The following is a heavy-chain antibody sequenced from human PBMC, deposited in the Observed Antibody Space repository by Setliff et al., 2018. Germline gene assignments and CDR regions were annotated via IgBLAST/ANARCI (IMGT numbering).Heavy chain of an antibody. CDR1: GGSFSDHY. J-gene: IGHJ6*03. CDR3: ARGVLVNSFSSSHYMDV. D-gene: IGHD2-2*01. V-gene: IGHV4-34*01. Sequence: SETLSLTCGVYGGSFSDHYWSWIRQPPGKGLEWLGEINHRGNTNYRPSLKSRITISADTSKKQFSLKLSSVTAADTALYYCARGVLVNSFSSSHYMDVWAKGATVTVSS. CDR2: INHRGNT.